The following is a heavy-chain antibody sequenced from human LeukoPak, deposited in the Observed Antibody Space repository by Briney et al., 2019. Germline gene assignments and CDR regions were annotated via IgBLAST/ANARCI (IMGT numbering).Heavy chain of an antibody. Sequence: TSETLSLTCTVSGGSISSSSYYWGWIRQPPGKGLEWIGEINHSGSTNYNPSLKSRVTISVDTSKNQFSLKLSSVTAADTAVYYCARGYGDVDYYDSSGYYYPTYWYFDLWGRGTLVTVSS. CDR2: INHSGST. CDR1: GGSISSSSYY. CDR3: ARGYGDVDYYDSSGYYYPTYWYFDL. D-gene: IGHD3-22*01. V-gene: IGHV4-39*07. J-gene: IGHJ2*01.